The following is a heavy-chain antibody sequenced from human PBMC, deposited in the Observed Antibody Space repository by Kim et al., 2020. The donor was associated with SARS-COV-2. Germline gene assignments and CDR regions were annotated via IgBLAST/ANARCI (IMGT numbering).Heavy chain of an antibody. D-gene: IGHD6-13*01. CDR3: AIDGIAAALVEEFDY. CDR1: GYSFTSYW. CDR2: IDPSDSYT. Sequence: GESLKISCKGSGYSFTSYWISWVRQMPGKGLEWMGRIDPSDSYTNYSPSFQGHVTISADKSISTAYLQWSSLKASDTAMYYCAIDGIAAALVEEFDYWGQGTLVTVSS. V-gene: IGHV5-10-1*01. J-gene: IGHJ4*02.